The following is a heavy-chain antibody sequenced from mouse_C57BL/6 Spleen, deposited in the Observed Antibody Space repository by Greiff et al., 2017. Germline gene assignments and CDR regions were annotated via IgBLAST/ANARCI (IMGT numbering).Heavy chain of an antibody. CDR1: GYTFTSYW. V-gene: IGHV1-52*01. D-gene: IGHD2-4*01. CDR2: IDPSDSET. Sequence: QVQLQQPGAELVRPGSSVTLSCKASGYTFTSYWMHWVKQRPIQGLEWIGNIDPSDSETHYNQKFKDKATLTVDKSSSTAYMQLSSLTSEDSAVYYCARGAMITTDWYFDVWGTGTTVTVSA. CDR3: ARGAMITTDWYFDV. J-gene: IGHJ1*03.